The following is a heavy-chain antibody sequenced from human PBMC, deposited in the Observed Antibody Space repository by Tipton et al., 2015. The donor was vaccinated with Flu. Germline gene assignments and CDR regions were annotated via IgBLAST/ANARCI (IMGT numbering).Heavy chain of an antibody. CDR1: GDSISSDYH. CDR2: VSRSGST. CDR3: ARGTTIHAWHFDL. D-gene: IGHD3-3*01. Sequence: TLSLTCAVSGDSISSDYHWGWIRQFPGKGLEWIGTVSRSGSTIYSPSLKSRVTISIDRSKNQFSLNLKSVTAADTAVYYCARGTTIHAWHFDLWGPGTLVTVSS. V-gene: IGHV4-38-2*01. J-gene: IGHJ2*01.